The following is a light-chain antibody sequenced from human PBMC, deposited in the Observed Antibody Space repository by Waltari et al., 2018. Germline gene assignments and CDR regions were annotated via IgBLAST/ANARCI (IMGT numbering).Light chain of an antibody. CDR3: QQYKSRAT. CDR2: KAS. Sequence: DIPMTQSPSPLSASVGDRIPITCRASKSISIWLAWYQQKPGKAPKLLIYKASSLERGVPARFSGSGSGTEFSLTISSLQPDDFGTYYCQQYKSRATFGQGTKVEI. CDR1: KSISIW. V-gene: IGKV1-5*03. J-gene: IGKJ1*01.